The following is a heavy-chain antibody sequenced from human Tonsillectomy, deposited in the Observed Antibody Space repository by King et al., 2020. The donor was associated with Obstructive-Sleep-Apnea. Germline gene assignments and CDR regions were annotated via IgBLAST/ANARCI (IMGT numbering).Heavy chain of an antibody. CDR1: GFTFSSYN. Sequence: EVQLVESGGGLVKPGGSLRLSCAASGFTFSSYNMNWVRQAPGKGLEWVSSISSSSNYIYYADSVRGRFTISRDHAKKSLYLQLNSLRAEDTAVYFCARGQDIVVLPAPLTGFDPWGQGALVTVSS. CDR3: ARGQDIVVLPAPLTGFDP. CDR2: ISSSSNYI. D-gene: IGHD2-2*01. J-gene: IGHJ5*02. V-gene: IGHV3-21*01.